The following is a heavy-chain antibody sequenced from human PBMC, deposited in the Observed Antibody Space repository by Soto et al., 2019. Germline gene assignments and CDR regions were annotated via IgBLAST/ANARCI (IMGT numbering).Heavy chain of an antibody. J-gene: IGHJ5*02. CDR2: ISGSGGST. CDR1: GFTFSSYA. Sequence: GSLRLSCAASGFTFSSYAMSWVRQAPGKGLEWVSAISGSGGSTYYADSVKGRFTISRDNSKNTLYLQMNSLRAEDTAVYYCAKDGGDLLWFGELSWIDPWGQGTLVTVSS. D-gene: IGHD3-10*01. CDR3: AKDGGDLLWFGELSWIDP. V-gene: IGHV3-23*01.